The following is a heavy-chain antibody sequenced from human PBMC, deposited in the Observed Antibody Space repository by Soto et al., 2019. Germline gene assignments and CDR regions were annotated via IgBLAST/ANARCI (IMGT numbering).Heavy chain of an antibody. Sequence: GESLKISCKASGYSFTSYWIGWVRQMPGKGLEWMGIIYPGDSDTRYRPSLLGQVTISADKSISAAYLQWSSLKASDTAIYYCARAIEMATIGWFDPWGQGTLVTVSS. CDR3: ARAIEMATIGWFDP. V-gene: IGHV5-51*01. D-gene: IGHD5-12*01. CDR2: IYPGDSDT. CDR1: GYSFTSYW. J-gene: IGHJ5*02.